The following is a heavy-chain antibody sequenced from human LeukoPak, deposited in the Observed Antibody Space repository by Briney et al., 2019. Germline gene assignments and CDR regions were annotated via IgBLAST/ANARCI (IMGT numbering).Heavy chain of an antibody. D-gene: IGHD2-8*01. CDR3: ARSLIRSAFDI. Sequence: PSETLSLTCTVSGVSISSYYWSWIRQPSGKGLEWIGYIYYSGSINYNPSLKSRVTISVDTSKYQFSLKLSSVTAADTAVYYCARSLIRSAFDIWGQGTMVTVSS. CDR1: GVSISSYY. J-gene: IGHJ3*02. CDR2: IYYSGSI. V-gene: IGHV4-59*01.